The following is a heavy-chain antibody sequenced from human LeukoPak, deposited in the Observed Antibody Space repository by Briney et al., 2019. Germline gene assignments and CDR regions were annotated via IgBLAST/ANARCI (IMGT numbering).Heavy chain of an antibody. CDR1: GFTFSSYA. CDR3: AKDHQIVPAAPPTSNWFDP. D-gene: IGHD2-2*01. J-gene: IGHJ5*02. CDR2: ISGSGGST. V-gene: IGHV3-23*01. Sequence: GGSLRLSCAASGFTFSSYAMSWVRQAPGKGLEWVSAISGSGGSTYYADSVKGRFTISRDNSKNTLYLQMNSLRAEDTAVYYCAKDHQIVPAAPPTSNWFDPWGQGTLVTVSS.